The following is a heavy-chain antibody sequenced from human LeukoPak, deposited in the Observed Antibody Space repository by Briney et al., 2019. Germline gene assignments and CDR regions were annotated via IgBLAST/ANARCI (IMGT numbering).Heavy chain of an antibody. Sequence: SETLSLTCTVSGGSISSSSYYWGWIRQPPGKGLEWIGSIYYSGSTYYNPSLKSRVTISVDTSKNQFSLKLSSVTAADTAVYYCARDRYGDRGGIFDYWGQGTLVTVSS. CDR2: IYYSGST. V-gene: IGHV4-39*07. CDR3: ARDRYGDRGGIFDY. J-gene: IGHJ4*02. D-gene: IGHD4-17*01. CDR1: GGSISSSSYY.